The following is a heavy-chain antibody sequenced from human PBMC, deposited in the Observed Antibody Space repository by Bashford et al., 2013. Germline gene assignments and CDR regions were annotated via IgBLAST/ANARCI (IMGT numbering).Heavy chain of an antibody. Sequence: GGSLRLSCAASGFTFSSYWMHWVRQAPGKGLVWVSRINSDGSSTRYADSVKGRFTISRDNAKNTLYLQMNSLRAEDTALYYCARGSEDRPYHYYYYGVDVWGQGTTVTVSS. CDR2: INSDGSST. D-gene: IGHD1-14*01. V-gene: IGHV3-74*01. CDR1: GFTFSSYW. CDR3: ARGSEDRPYHYYYYGVDV. J-gene: IGHJ6*02.